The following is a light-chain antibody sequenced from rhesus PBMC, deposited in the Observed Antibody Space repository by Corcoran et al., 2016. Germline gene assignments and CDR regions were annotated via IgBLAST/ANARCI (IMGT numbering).Light chain of an antibody. CDR2: YAS. J-gene: IGKJ3*01. V-gene: IGKV1S14*01. Sequence: DIQMTQSPSSLSASVGDTVTITCRASQGISTYLAWYQQKPGKAPKPLIYYASHLESGVPSRFSGSGSGKEFTLAISSLQPEDFASYYCQQHKSYPFTFGPGTKLDIK. CDR3: QQHKSYPFT. CDR1: QGISTY.